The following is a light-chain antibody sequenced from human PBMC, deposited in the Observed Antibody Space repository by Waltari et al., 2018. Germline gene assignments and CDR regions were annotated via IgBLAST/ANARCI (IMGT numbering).Light chain of an antibody. CDR2: DVS. CDR3: SSESSDKVVL. V-gene: IGLV2-14*03. J-gene: IGLJ3*02. Sequence: QSALTQPASVSGSPGQSVTISCTGTSNDVGFSNSVSWYQDHPGQGPKVIIYDVSDRPSGLSARFSGSKSGNTASLTISGLQAEDEADYYCSSESSDKVVLFGGGTKVTVL. CDR1: SNDVGFSNS.